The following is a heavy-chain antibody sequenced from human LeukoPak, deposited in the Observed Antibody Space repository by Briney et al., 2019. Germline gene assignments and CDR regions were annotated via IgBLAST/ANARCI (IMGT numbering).Heavy chain of an antibody. Sequence: SDTLSLTCAVYGGSFSGYYWSWIRQPPGKGLEWIGEINHSGSTNYNPSLKSRVTISVDMSKNQFSLKLSSVTAADTAVYYCASMRQQLPRYYYYGMDVWGQGTTVTVSS. D-gene: IGHD6-13*01. CDR2: INHSGST. J-gene: IGHJ6*02. CDR1: GGSFSGYY. V-gene: IGHV4-34*01. CDR3: ASMRQQLPRYYYYGMDV.